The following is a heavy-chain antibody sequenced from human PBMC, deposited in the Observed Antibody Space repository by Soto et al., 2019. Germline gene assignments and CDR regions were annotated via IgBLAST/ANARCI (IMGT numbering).Heavy chain of an antibody. V-gene: IGHV4-31*03. J-gene: IGHJ4*02. Sequence: TLSLTCTVSGGSISSGGYYWSWIRQHPGKGLEWIGYIYYSGSTYYNPSLKSRVTISVDTSKNQFSLKLSSVTAADTAVYYCARDPRDAPFDYWGQGTLVTVSS. CDR2: IYYSGST. CDR1: GGSISSGGYY. CDR3: ARDPRDAPFDY.